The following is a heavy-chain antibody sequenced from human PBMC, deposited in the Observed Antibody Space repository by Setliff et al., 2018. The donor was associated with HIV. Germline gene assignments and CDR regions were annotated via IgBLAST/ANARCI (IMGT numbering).Heavy chain of an antibody. V-gene: IGHV1-46*01. CDR2: INPSGGST. CDR3: ARKGQQLPIDY. J-gene: IGHJ4*02. Sequence: ASVKVSCKASGYTFTSYYMHWVRQAPGQGLEWMGIINPSGGSTSYAQKFQGRVTMTRDTSTSTVYMELRSLRSDDTAMYFCARKGQQLPIDYWGQGTLVTVSS. CDR1: GYTFTSYY. D-gene: IGHD6-13*01.